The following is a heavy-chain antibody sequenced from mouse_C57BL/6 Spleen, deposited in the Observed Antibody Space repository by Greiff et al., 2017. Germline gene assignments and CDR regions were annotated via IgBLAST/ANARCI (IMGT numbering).Heavy chain of an antibody. D-gene: IGHD1-1*01. J-gene: IGHJ4*01. V-gene: IGHV5-17*01. CDR1: GFTFSDYG. CDR2: ISSGSSTI. CDR3: AREGNYYGSVYYAMDY. Sequence: EVKLMESGGGLVKPGGSLKLSCAASGFTFSDYGMHWVRQAPEKGLEWVAYISSGSSTIYYADTVKGRFTISRDNAKNTLFLQMTSLRSEDTAMYYCAREGNYYGSVYYAMDYWGQGTSVTVSS.